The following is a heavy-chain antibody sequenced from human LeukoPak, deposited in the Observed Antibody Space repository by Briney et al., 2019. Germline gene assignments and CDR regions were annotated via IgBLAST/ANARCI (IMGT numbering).Heavy chain of an antibody. CDR2: ISYDGSNK. Sequence: GALRLSCAASGFTFSTYRMNWVRQAPGKGLAWVAVISYDGSNKYYADSVKGRFTISRDNSKNTLYLQMNSLRAEDTAVYYCARDGDCSSTSCSSFDYWGQGTLVTVSS. V-gene: IGHV3-30-3*01. D-gene: IGHD2-2*01. CDR3: ARDGDCSSTSCSSFDY. CDR1: GFTFSTYR. J-gene: IGHJ4*02.